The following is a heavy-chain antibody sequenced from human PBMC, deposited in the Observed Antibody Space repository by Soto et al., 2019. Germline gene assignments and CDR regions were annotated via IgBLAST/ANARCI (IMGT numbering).Heavy chain of an antibody. J-gene: IGHJ3*02. V-gene: IGHV3-23*01. CDR1: GFTFSSYA. Sequence: EVQLLESGGGLVQPGGSLRLSCAASGFTFSSYAMSWVRQAPGKGLEWVSAISGSGGSTYYADSVKGRFTISSDNSKNTLYLQMNSLRAEDTAVYYCAKDLEGYCSSTSCYAFDIWGQGTMVTVSS. CDR2: ISGSGGST. D-gene: IGHD2-2*01. CDR3: AKDLEGYCSSTSCYAFDI.